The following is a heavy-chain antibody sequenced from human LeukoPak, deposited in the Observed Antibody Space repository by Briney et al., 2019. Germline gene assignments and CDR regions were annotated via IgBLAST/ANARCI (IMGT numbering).Heavy chain of an antibody. CDR1: GFTFSSYA. CDR2: ISYDGSNK. CDR3: AREYSYMDV. V-gene: IGHV3-30-3*01. Sequence: GGSLRLSCAASGFTFSSYAMHWVRQAPGKGLEWVAVISYDGSNKYYADSVKGRFTISRDNSKNTLYLQMNSLRAEDTAVYCCAREYSYMDVWGKGTTVTVSS. J-gene: IGHJ6*03.